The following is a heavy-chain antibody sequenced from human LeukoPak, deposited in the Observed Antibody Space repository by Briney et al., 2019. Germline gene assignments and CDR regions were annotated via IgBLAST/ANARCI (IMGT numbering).Heavy chain of an antibody. Sequence: GGSLRLSCVASGFTFSGYAMSWVRQAPGKGLEWVSAIGGPGFTTHYADSVKGRFTISRDNSQNTLSLQMNSLRAEDTAVYYCAKGTLTETRGISWDPFDYWGQGTLVTVSS. V-gene: IGHV3-23*01. CDR2: IGGPGFTT. J-gene: IGHJ4*02. D-gene: IGHD6-13*01. CDR3: AKGTLTETRGISWDPFDY. CDR1: GFTFSGYA.